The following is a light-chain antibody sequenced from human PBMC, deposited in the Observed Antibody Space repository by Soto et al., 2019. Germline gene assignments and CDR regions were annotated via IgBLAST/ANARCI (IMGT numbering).Light chain of an antibody. CDR3: QQSYSTPPWT. J-gene: IGKJ1*01. CDR2: AAS. V-gene: IGKV1-39*01. Sequence: DFQMTQSPSSLSASVGDRVTITCRASQTISNYLNWYQQKPGKAPKLLISAASSLQSGVPSRFSGSGSGTDFTLSISSLQPEDFATYYCQQSYSTPPWTFGQGTKWIS. CDR1: QTISNY.